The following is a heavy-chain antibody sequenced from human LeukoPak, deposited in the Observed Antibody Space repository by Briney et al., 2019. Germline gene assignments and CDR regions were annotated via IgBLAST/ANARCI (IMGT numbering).Heavy chain of an antibody. J-gene: IGHJ4*02. Sequence: GGSLRLSCAASGFTFSSYGMHWVRQAPGKGLEWVAVISYDGSNKYYADSVKGRFTISRDNSKNTLYLQMNSLRAEDTAVYYCAKEREFFGRWLDYWGQGTLVTVSS. D-gene: IGHD3-3*01. CDR1: GFTFSSYG. CDR2: ISYDGSNK. CDR3: AKEREFFGRWLDY. V-gene: IGHV3-30*18.